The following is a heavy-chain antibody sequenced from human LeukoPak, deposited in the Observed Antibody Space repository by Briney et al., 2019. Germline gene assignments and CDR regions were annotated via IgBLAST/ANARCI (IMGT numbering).Heavy chain of an antibody. Sequence: ASVKVSCKASGYTFTSYDINWVRQATGQGLEWMGWMNPNSGNTGYAQKFQGRVTITRNTSISTAYMELSSLRSEDTAVYYCARVYSGSYAGNYYFDYWGQGTLVTVSS. CDR3: ARVYSGSYAGNYYFDY. D-gene: IGHD1-26*01. V-gene: IGHV1-8*03. CDR1: GYTFTSYD. CDR2: MNPNSGNT. J-gene: IGHJ4*02.